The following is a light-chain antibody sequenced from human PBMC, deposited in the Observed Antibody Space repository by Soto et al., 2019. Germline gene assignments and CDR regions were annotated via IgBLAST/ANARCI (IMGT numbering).Light chain of an antibody. J-gene: IGLJ1*01. CDR2: DVV. CDR3: SSYTRNLTNV. CDR1: SSDVGGFNY. V-gene: IGLV2-14*03. Sequence: QSALTQPASVSGSPGQSITISCTGTSSDVGGFNYVSWYQLRPGTAPKLILYDVVDRPSGVSYRFSGSKSGNTASLTLSGLQAADEAYYFCSSYTRNLTNVFGSGTKVTVL.